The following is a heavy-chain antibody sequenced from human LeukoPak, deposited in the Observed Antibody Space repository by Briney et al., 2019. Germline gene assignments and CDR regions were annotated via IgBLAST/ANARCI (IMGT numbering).Heavy chain of an antibody. Sequence: PSETLSLTCTVSGGSISSYYWSWIRQPPGKGLEWIGYIYYSGSTNYNPSLKSRVTISVDTSKNQFSLKLSSVTAADTAVYYCAGPSSSWYEFYFQHWGQGTLVTVSS. CDR1: GGSISSYY. D-gene: IGHD6-13*01. CDR3: AGPSSSWYEFYFQH. CDR2: IYYSGST. J-gene: IGHJ1*01. V-gene: IGHV4-59*08.